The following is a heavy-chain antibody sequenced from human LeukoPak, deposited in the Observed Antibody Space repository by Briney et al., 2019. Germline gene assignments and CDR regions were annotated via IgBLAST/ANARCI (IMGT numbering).Heavy chain of an antibody. CDR3: ARIANVDMAMVNFDY. J-gene: IGHJ4*02. Sequence: PSETLSLTCTVSGGSIGTSVYYWAWLRQPPGKGLEWIGTIYYSGSTFYNPSLKTRVTIFLDTPKNQFSLKLTSVTAVDTAVYYCARIANVDMAMVNFDYWGQGALVTVSS. V-gene: IGHV4-39*01. CDR1: GGSIGTSVYY. D-gene: IGHD5-18*01. CDR2: IYYSGST.